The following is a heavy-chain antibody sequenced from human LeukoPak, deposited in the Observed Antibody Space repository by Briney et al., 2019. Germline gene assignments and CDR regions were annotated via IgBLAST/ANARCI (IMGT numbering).Heavy chain of an antibody. CDR3: ARSSGGATLSLDY. V-gene: IGHV1-2*02. CDR1: GYTFTGYY. D-gene: IGHD1-26*01. J-gene: IGHJ4*02. CDR2: INPNSGGT. Sequence: GASVKVSCKASGYTFTGYYMHWVRQAPGQGLEWMGWINPNSGGTNYAQKFHGRVTMTRDTSISTAYMELSRLRSDDTAVYYCARSSGGATLSLDYWGQGTLVTVSS.